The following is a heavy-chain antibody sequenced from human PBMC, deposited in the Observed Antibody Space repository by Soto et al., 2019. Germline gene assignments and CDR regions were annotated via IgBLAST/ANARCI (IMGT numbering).Heavy chain of an antibody. CDR2: IYYSGST. J-gene: IGHJ4*02. Sequence: QLQLQESGPGLVKPSQTLSLACTVSGGSFSSDGYYWSWIRQLPGKGLEWIGYIYYSGSTYYNPSLKSRFTISLDTSKNQFSLKLSSVTAADTAVYYCARATIFSGHHGYWGQGTLVTVSS. CDR3: ARATIFSGHHGY. D-gene: IGHD2-8*02. V-gene: IGHV4-31*03. CDR1: GGSFSSDGYY.